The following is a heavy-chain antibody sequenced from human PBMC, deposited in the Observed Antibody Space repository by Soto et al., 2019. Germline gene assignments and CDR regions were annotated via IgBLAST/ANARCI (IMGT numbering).Heavy chain of an antibody. D-gene: IGHD6-13*01. CDR2: SHQSGNT. CDR3: ATRDSSRFY. Sequence: QVQLQESGPGLVKPSGTLSLTCAVSGVSMSSHDWRTWVRQPPGKGLEWIGESHQSGNTNYNSSLESRVTISVDKSKNQFSLKLTSVTVADTAVYYCATRDSSRFYWGQGTLVTVSS. CDR1: GVSMSSHDW. V-gene: IGHV4-4*02. J-gene: IGHJ4*02.